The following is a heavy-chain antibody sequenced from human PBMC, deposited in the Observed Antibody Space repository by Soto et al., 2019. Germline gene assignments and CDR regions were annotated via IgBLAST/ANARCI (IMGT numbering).Heavy chain of an antibody. CDR1: GFTFSSYS. CDR3: ARDSGWDDYGDY. J-gene: IGHJ4*02. D-gene: IGHD1-26*01. Sequence: EVQLVESGGGLVQPGGSLRLSCAASGFTFSSYSMNWVRQAPGKGLEWVSYISSSSTIYYADSVKGRFTISRDNAKNSLYLQMNSLRAEDTAVYYCARDSGWDDYGDYWGQGTLVTVSS. V-gene: IGHV3-48*01. CDR2: ISSSSTI.